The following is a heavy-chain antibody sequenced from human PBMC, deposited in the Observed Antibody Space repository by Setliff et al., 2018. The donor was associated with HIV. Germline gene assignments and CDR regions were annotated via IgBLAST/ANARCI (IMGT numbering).Heavy chain of an antibody. Sequence: SETLSLTCTVSGGSINNGAYYWSWIRHQPGRGLEWIGNIYYNGITNYNPSLKSRLSISIDTSKNQFYLQLNSVTAADTSVFYCAREIVRVALDIWGPGTAVTVSS. V-gene: IGHV4-31*03. CDR3: AREIVRVALDI. D-gene: IGHD3-16*02. CDR1: GGSINNGAYY. CDR2: IYYNGIT. J-gene: IGHJ3*02.